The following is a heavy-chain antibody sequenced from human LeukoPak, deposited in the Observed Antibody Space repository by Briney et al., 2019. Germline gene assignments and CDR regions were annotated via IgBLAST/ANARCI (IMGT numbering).Heavy chain of an antibody. V-gene: IGHV3-21*01. Sequence: GGSLRLSCAASGFTFSSYSMNWVRQAPGKGLEWVSSISSSSRYIYYADSVKGRFTISRDNGKNSLYLQMNSLRAEDTAVYYCARDLSSSSTVYFHHWGQGTLVTVSS. J-gene: IGHJ1*01. CDR1: GFTFSSYS. CDR3: ARDLSSSSTVYFHH. D-gene: IGHD6-6*01. CDR2: ISSSSRYI.